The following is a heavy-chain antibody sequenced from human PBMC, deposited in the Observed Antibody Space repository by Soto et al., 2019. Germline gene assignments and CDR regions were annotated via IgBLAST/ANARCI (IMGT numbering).Heavy chain of an antibody. V-gene: IGHV3-33*01. Sequence: QVQLVESGGGVVQPGRSLRLSCAASGFTFSSYGMHWVRQAPGKGLEWVAVIWYDGSNKYYADSVKGRFTISRDNSKNTLYLQMNSLRAEDTAVYYCASTRGTVGANNWFDPWGQGTLVTVSS. D-gene: IGHD1-26*01. CDR1: GFTFSSYG. CDR2: IWYDGSNK. J-gene: IGHJ5*02. CDR3: ASTRGTVGANNWFDP.